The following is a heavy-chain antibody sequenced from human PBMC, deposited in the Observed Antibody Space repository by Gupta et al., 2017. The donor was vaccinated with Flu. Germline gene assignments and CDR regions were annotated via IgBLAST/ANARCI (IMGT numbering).Heavy chain of an antibody. CDR2: ISWNSGSI. Sequence: EVQLVESGGGLVQPGRSLRLSCAASGFTFDDYAMHWVRQAPGKGLEWVSGISWNSGSIGYADSVKGRFTISRDNAKNSLYLQMNSLRAEDTALYYCAKLREDIVVVPAAMPRDDFDYWGQGTLVTVSS. J-gene: IGHJ4*02. CDR1: GFTFDDYA. CDR3: AKLREDIVVVPAAMPRDDFDY. D-gene: IGHD2-2*01. V-gene: IGHV3-9*01.